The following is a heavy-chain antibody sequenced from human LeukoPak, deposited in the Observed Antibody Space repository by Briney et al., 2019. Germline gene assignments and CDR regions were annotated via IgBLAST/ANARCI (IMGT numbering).Heavy chain of an antibody. J-gene: IGHJ4*02. CDR1: GYSFPSYL. V-gene: IGHV5-51*01. D-gene: IGHD1-26*01. CDR2: IYPGDSDT. CDR3: ARQDGGSYQYYFDY. Sequence: GESLKISCKGSGYSFPSYLIGWVRQMPGKVLECMGIIYPGDSDTRYNPSFQGQFTISADKSLNTASLQWSTLKASDTAMYYCARQDGGSYQYYFDYWGQGTLVTVSS.